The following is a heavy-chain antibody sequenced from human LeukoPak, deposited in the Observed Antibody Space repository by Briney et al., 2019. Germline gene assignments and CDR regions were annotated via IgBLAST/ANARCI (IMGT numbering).Heavy chain of an antibody. Sequence: GGSLRLSCAASGFTFSSYGMHWVRQAPGKGLEWVAFIRYDGSNKYYADSVKGRCTISRDNSKNTLYLQMNSLRAEDTAVYYCAKDPRRYSRTGGYFDYWGQGTLVTVSS. V-gene: IGHV3-30*02. J-gene: IGHJ4*02. CDR1: GFTFSSYG. CDR2: IRYDGSNK. CDR3: AKDPRRYSRTGGYFDY. D-gene: IGHD6-13*01.